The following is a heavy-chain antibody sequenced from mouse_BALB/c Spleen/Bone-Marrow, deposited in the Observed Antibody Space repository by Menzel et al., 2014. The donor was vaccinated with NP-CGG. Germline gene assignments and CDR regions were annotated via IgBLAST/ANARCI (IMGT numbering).Heavy chain of an antibody. CDR3: TRETAIVADFDY. D-gene: IGHD1-1*01. Sequence: VQLQQSGPDLVKPSQSVSLTCTVTAYSITSGYGWHWIRQFPGNRLEWMGYIHYSGNTDYNPSLKSRTSITRDTSKNQFFLQLNSLTTEDTATYYCTRETAIVADFDYWGQGTTLTVSS. J-gene: IGHJ2*01. CDR1: AYSITSGYG. V-gene: IGHV3-1*02. CDR2: IHYSGNT.